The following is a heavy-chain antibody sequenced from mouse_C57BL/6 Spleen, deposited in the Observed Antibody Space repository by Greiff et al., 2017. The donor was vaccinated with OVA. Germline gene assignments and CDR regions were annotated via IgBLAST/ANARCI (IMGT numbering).Heavy chain of an antibody. Sequence: EVQLQQSGPELVKPGASVKISCKASGYTFTDYYMNWVKQSHGKSLEWIGDINPNNGGTSYNQKFKGKATLPVDKSSSTAYMELRSRTAEDAAVYYWARGERGREEGGEGTSVTGSS. V-gene: IGHV1-26*01. J-gene: IGHJ4*01. D-gene: IGHD1-1*01. CDR3: ARGERGREE. CDR2: INPNNGGT. CDR1: GYTFTDYY.